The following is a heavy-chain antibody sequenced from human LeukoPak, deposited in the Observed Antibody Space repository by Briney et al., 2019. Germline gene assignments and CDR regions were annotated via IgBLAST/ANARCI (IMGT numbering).Heavy chain of an antibody. CDR3: ARFCSGSNWFDA. CDR2: MSYSGNT. CDR1: GASISSQF. Sequence: KPSETLSLTCTVSGASISSQFWSWVRQPPGKRPEYIGYMSYSGNTNYNPSLKSRVTISLDTSKNQFSLKLSSLTAADTAVYYCARFCSGSNWFDAWGQGTLVTVSS. J-gene: IGHJ5*02. V-gene: IGHV4-59*11. D-gene: IGHD2-21*01.